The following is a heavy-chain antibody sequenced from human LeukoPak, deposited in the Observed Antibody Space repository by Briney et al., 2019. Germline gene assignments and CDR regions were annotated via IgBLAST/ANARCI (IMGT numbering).Heavy chain of an antibody. CDR1: GGAISSSSSY. CDR3: ASFRGKNAFDI. V-gene: IGHV4-39*01. CDR2: IYYSGST. Sequence: PSETLSLTCTVSGGAISSSSSYWGWIRQPPGKGLEWIGSIYYSGSTYYNPSLKSRVTISVDTSKNQFSLKLSSVTAADTAVYYCASFRGKNAFDIWGQGTMVTVSS. D-gene: IGHD3-16*01. J-gene: IGHJ3*02.